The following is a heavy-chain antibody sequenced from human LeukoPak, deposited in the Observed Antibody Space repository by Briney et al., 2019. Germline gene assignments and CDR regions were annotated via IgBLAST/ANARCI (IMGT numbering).Heavy chain of an antibody. Sequence: GGSLRLSCAASGFTFSSYAMSWVRQAPGKGLEWVSAISGSGGSTYYADSVKGRFTISRDNSKNTLYLQMNSLRAEDTAVYYCAKIAPRYYYDSSGYFGYWGQGTLVTVSS. J-gene: IGHJ4*02. V-gene: IGHV3-23*01. CDR3: AKIAPRYYYDSSGYFGY. CDR2: ISGSGGST. CDR1: GFTFSSYA. D-gene: IGHD3-22*01.